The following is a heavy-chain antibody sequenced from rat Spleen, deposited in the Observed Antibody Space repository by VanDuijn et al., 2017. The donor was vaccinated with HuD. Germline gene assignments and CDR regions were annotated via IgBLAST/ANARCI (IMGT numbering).Heavy chain of an antibody. CDR2: ISSGGST. V-gene: IGHV2S8*01. CDR1: EFSLSNYG. J-gene: IGHJ2*01. Sequence: QVQLKESGPGLVQPSQTLSLTCTVSEFSLSNYGVIWVRQPPGKGLEWMGVISSGGSTYYNSALKSRLSISRDTSKSQVFLKMNSLQTEDTAIYFCTSPFRWFAYWGQGIMVTVSS. CDR3: TSPFRWFAY.